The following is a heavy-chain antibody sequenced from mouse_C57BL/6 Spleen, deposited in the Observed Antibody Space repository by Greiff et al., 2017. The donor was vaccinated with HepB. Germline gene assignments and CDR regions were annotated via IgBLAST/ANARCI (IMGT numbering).Heavy chain of an antibody. V-gene: IGHV1-59*01. D-gene: IGHD1-1*01. Sequence: QVQLQQPGAELVRPGTSVKLSCKASGYTFTSYWMHWVKQRPGQGLEWIGVIDPSDSYTNYNQKFKGKATLTVDTSSSTAYMQLSSLTSEDSAVYYCAREGPYYGSNAMDYWGQGTSVTVSS. CDR1: GYTFTSYW. CDR2: IDPSDSYT. J-gene: IGHJ4*01. CDR3: AREGPYYGSNAMDY.